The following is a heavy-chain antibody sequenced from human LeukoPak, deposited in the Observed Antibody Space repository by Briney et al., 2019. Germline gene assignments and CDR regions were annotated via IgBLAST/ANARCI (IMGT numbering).Heavy chain of an antibody. V-gene: IGHV3-7*01. CDR3: ARDKGPRGYSGYDRGFGDY. CDR1: GFTFSSYW. CDR2: IKQDGSEK. Sequence: GGSLRLSCAASGFTFSSYWMSWVRQAPGKGLEWVANIKQDGSEKYYVDSVKGRFTISRDNAKNSLYLQMNSLRAEDTAVYYCARDKGPRGYSGYDRGFGDYWGQGTLVTVSS. J-gene: IGHJ4*02. D-gene: IGHD5-12*01.